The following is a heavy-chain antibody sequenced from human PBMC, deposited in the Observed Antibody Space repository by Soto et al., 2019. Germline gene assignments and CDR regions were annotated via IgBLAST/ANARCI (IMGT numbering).Heavy chain of an antibody. CDR1: GGSISSSSYY. J-gene: IGHJ5*02. CDR2: IYYSGST. CDR3: ARLINGPNWFDP. V-gene: IGHV4-39*01. Sequence: PSETLSLTCTVSGGSISSSSYYWGWIRQPPGKGLEWIGSIYYSGSTYYNPSLKSRVTISVDTSKNQFSLKLSSVTAADTAVYYCARLINGPNWFDPWGQGTLVTVS. D-gene: IGHD1-20*01.